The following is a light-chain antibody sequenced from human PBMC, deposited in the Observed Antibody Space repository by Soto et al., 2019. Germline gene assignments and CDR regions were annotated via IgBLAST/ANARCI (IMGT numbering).Light chain of an antibody. V-gene: IGLV2-14*03. Sequence: QSALTQPASVSGSPGQSITISCTGTSSDVGNYNYVSWYQQHPGKAPRLMIYDVTNRPSGVSNRFSGSKSGNTASLTISGLQDEDEADYYCTSYTGSSLVFGGGTKVTVL. CDR3: TSYTGSSLV. CDR1: SSDVGNYNY. J-gene: IGLJ2*01. CDR2: DVT.